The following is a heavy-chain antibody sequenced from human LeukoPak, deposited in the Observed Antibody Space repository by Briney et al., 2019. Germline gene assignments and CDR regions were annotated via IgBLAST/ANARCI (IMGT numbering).Heavy chain of an antibody. CDR3: AREGFSGYYLYY. D-gene: IGHD3-22*01. Sequence: ASVKVSYKASGGTFSSYAIGWVRQAPGQGLEWMGGIIPIFGTANYAQKFQGRVTITADESTSTAYMELSSLRSEDTAVYYCAREGFSGYYLYYWGQGTLVTVSS. J-gene: IGHJ4*02. CDR2: IIPIFGTA. CDR1: GGTFSSYA. V-gene: IGHV1-69*13.